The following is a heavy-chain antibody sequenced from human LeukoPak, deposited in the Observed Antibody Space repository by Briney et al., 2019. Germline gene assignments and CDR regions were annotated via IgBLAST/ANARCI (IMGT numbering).Heavy chain of an antibody. Sequence: GGSLRLSCAASGFTFSSYWMSWVRQAPGKGLEWVANIKQDGSEKYYVESVKGRYIISRDNTKNSLYLQMSSLRAEDTAVYYCAKGVSKNPWGQGTLVTVSS. CDR3: AKGVSKNP. CDR2: IKQDGSEK. V-gene: IGHV3-7*01. J-gene: IGHJ5*02. CDR1: GFTFSSYW.